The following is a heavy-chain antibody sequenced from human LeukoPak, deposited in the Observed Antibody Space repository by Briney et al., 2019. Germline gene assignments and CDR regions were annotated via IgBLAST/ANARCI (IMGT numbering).Heavy chain of an antibody. Sequence: SGGSLRLSCAASGFIFSNYAMHWVRQAPGKGLEWVALISYDGSDKYYANSVKGRFTISRDNSKNTLYLQMNSLRAEDTAVYYCARSFKSGYNWNYHAFDIWGQGTMVTVSS. CDR2: ISYDGSDK. D-gene: IGHD1-7*01. CDR1: GFIFSNYA. V-gene: IGHV3-30-3*01. CDR3: ARSFKSGYNWNYHAFDI. J-gene: IGHJ3*02.